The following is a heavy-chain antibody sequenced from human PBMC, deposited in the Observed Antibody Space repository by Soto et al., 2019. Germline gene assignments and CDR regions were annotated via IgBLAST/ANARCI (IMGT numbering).Heavy chain of an antibody. Sequence: PGGSLRLSCAASGFTYSTYGMPWVSQDPGKGLEWVAAMSYDGTKQYYVASVKGRFNISRDNSRNTMSLQLNSLRDEDTAVYYCAKEYGSTWIDHWGQGT. CDR1: GFTYSTYG. D-gene: IGHD6-13*01. V-gene: IGHV3-30*18. CDR3: AKEYGSTWIDH. J-gene: IGHJ4*02. CDR2: MSYDGTKQ.